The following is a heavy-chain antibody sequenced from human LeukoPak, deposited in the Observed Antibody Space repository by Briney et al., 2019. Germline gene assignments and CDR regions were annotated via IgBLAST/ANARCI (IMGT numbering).Heavy chain of an antibody. D-gene: IGHD2/OR15-2a*01. CDR1: GGSFSGYY. J-gene: IGHJ6*03. V-gene: IGHV4-34*01. CDR2: INHSGST. Sequence: SETLSLTCAVYGGSFSGYYWSWIRQPPGKGLEWIGEINHSGSTNYNPSLKSRVTISVDTSKNQSSLKLSSVTAADTAVYYCASLSMAHWYYYYYMDVWGKGTTVTVSS. CDR3: ASLSMAHWYYYYYMDV.